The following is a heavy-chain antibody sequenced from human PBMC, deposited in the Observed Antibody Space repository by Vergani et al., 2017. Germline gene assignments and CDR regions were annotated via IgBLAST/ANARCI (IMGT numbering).Heavy chain of an antibody. J-gene: IGHJ4*02. CDR2: ISGSGGST. V-gene: IGHV3-23*01. CDR3: ARVDSGYDSFDY. D-gene: IGHD5-12*01. Sequence: EVQLLESGGGFVQPGGSLRLSCAASGFTFSSYAMSWVRQAPGKGLEWVSAISGSGGSTYYADSVKGRFTISRDNSKNTLYLQMNSLRAEDTAVYYCARVDSGYDSFDYWGQGTLVTVSS. CDR1: GFTFSSYA.